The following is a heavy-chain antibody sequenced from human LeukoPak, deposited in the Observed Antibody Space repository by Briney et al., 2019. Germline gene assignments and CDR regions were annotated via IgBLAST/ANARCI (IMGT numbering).Heavy chain of an antibody. Sequence: GGSLRLSCAASGFTFSSYSMNWVRQAPGKGLEWVSSISSSSSYIYYADSVKGRFTISRDNAKNSLYLQMNSLRAEDTAVYYCARDSTRYCSSTSCPRDAFDIWGQGTMVTVSS. CDR3: ARDSTRYCSSTSCPRDAFDI. CDR1: GFTFSSYS. J-gene: IGHJ3*02. V-gene: IGHV3-21*01. CDR2: ISSSSSYI. D-gene: IGHD2-2*01.